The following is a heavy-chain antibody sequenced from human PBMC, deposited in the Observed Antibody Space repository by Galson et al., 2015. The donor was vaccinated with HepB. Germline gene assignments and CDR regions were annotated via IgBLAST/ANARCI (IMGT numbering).Heavy chain of an antibody. CDR3: ARDQLSSWYRAAPYGMDV. D-gene: IGHD6-13*01. CDR2: TYYRSKWYN. CDR1: GDSVSSNSAA. Sequence: CAISGDSVSSNSAAWNWIRQSPSRGLEWLGRTYYRSKWYNDYAVSVKSRITINPDTSKNQFSLQLNSVTPEDTAVYYCARDQLSSWYRAAPYGMDVWGQGTTVTVSS. V-gene: IGHV6-1*01. J-gene: IGHJ6*02.